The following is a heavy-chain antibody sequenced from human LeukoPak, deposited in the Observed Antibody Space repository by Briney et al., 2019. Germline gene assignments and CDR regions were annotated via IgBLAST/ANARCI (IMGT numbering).Heavy chain of an antibody. CDR2: ISSSSSTI. CDR1: GFTFSSYS. V-gene: IGHV3-48*01. Sequence: QPGGSLRLSCAASGFTFSSYSMNWVRQAPGKGLEWVSYISSSSSTIYYADSVKGRFTISRDNAKNSLYLQMNSLRAEDTAVYYCAKHKYSSSWYRRNWFDPWGQGTLVTVSS. CDR3: AKHKYSSSWYRRNWFDP. D-gene: IGHD6-13*01. J-gene: IGHJ5*02.